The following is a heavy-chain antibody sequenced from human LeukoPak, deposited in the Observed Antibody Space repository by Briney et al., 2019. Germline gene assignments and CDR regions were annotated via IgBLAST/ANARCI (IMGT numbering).Heavy chain of an antibody. V-gene: IGHV4-59*08. D-gene: IGHD6-19*01. CDR2: IYYSGST. J-gene: IGHJ4*02. CDR1: GGSISSYY. Sequence: SETLSLTCTVSGGSISSYYWSWIRQPPGKGLEWIGYIYYSGSTNYNPSLKSRVTISVHTSKNQFSLKLSSVTAADTAVYYCATHSSGWSSFDYWGQGTLVTVSS. CDR3: ATHSSGWSSFDY.